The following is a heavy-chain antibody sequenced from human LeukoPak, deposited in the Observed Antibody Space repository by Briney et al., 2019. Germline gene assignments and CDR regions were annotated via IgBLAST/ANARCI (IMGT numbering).Heavy chain of an antibody. V-gene: IGHV2-26*01. CDR3: ARITYGDYDNWFDP. D-gene: IGHD4-17*01. Sequence: SGPVLVKPTETLTLTCTVSGFSLSNARMGVSWIRQPPGRALEWLAHIFSNDGKSYSTSLKSRLTISKDTSKSQVVLTMTNMDPVDTATYYCARITYGDYDNWFDPWGQGTLVTVSS. CDR2: IFSNDGK. J-gene: IGHJ5*02. CDR1: GFSLSNARMG.